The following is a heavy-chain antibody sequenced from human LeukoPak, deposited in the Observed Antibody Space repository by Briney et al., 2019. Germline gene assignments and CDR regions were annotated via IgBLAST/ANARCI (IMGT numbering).Heavy chain of an antibody. Sequence: GRSLRLSCAASGFTFSSYAMSWVRQAPGKGLEWVSAISGSGGSTYYADSVKGRFTISRDNSKNTLYLQMNSLRAEGTAVYYCAKDNDFWSGYHFDYWGQGTLVTVSS. CDR1: GFTFSSYA. CDR3: AKDNDFWSGYHFDY. D-gene: IGHD3-3*01. CDR2: ISGSGGST. J-gene: IGHJ4*02. V-gene: IGHV3-23*01.